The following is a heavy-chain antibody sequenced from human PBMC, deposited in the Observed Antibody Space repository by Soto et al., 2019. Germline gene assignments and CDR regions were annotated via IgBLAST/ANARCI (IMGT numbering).Heavy chain of an antibody. CDR1: GGSISSGGYY. V-gene: IGHV4-31*03. CDR3: ARGGIAAAAPPDY. D-gene: IGHD6-13*01. J-gene: IGHJ4*02. Sequence: QVQLQESGPGVVKPSQTLSLPCTVSGGSISSGGYYWSWIRQHPGKGLEWIGYIYYSGSTYYNPSLKSRVTISVDTSKNQFSLKLSSVTAADTAVYYCARGGIAAAAPPDYWGQGTPVTVSS. CDR2: IYYSGST.